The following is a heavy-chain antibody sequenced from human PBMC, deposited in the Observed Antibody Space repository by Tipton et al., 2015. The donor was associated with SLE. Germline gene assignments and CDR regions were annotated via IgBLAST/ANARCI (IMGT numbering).Heavy chain of an antibody. CDR2: IYDNADT. J-gene: IGHJ4*02. Sequence: TLSLTCRVSGDSINSKTYYWGWIRQPPGKGLEWIVSIYDNADTYYNPSLKSRVTISVDTSKNQFSLKLSSVTAADTAVYYCARADGYSYGLDYFDYWGQGTLVTVSS. V-gene: IGHV4-39*07. CDR1: GDSINSKTYY. D-gene: IGHD5-18*01. CDR3: ARADGYSYGLDYFDY.